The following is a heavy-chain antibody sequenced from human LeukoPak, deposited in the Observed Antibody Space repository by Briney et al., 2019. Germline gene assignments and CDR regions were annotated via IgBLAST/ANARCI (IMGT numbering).Heavy chain of an antibody. J-gene: IGHJ4*02. Sequence: PSETLSLTCAVYGGSFSGYYWSWIRQPPGKGLEWIGNIYYSGNTYYYASLKSRVSISVDTSKNQFSLRLTSVTAADTAVYYCARQTGSGLFILPGGQGKLVTVSS. CDR1: GGSFSGYY. CDR3: ARQTGSGLFILP. V-gene: IGHV4-34*01. CDR2: IYYSGNT. D-gene: IGHD3-10*01.